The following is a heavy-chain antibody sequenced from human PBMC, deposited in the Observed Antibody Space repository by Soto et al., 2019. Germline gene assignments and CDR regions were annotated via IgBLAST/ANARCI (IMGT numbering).Heavy chain of an antibody. Sequence: QLQLQESGPGLVKPSETLSLTCTVSGCSISSSYYWGWIRQPPGKGLEWIGMIYYSGGTYYNPSLESRVTISLYTSQNQFSLRLSSVNAADTAVYYCARHHPLSRSGYDYSPRRKFYYGMDIWGQVNKVTVSS. V-gene: IGHV4-39*01. CDR1: GCSISSSYY. CDR3: ARHHPLSRSGYDYSPRRKFYYGMDI. J-gene: IGHJ6*02. D-gene: IGHD5-12*01. CDR2: IYYSGGT.